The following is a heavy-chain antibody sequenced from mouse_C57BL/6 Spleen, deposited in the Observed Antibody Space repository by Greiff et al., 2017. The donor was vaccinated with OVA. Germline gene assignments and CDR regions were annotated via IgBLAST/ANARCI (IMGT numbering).Heavy chain of an antibody. V-gene: IGHV14-2*01. J-gene: IGHJ4*01. D-gene: IGHD3-2*02. CDR3: AGGSSGVYYAVDC. CDR1: GFNIKDYY. Sequence: VQLQQSGAELVKPGASVKLSCTASGFNIKDYYMHWVKQRTEQGLEWIGRIDPEDGETKYAPKLQGKATITADTSSNTAYLQLSSLTSEDTAVYYGAGGSSGVYYAVDCWGEGTSVTVSS. CDR2: IDPEDGET.